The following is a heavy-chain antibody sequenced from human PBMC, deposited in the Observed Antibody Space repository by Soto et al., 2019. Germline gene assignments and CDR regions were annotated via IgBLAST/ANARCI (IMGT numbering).Heavy chain of an antibody. J-gene: IGHJ4*02. Sequence: ASVKVSCKVSGYTLTELSMHWVRQAPGKGLEWMGGFDPEDGETIYAQKFQGRVTMTEDTSTDTAYMELSSLRSEDTAVYYCATAEYGGSIAAPFDYWGQRPLVTVSS. CDR3: ATAEYGGSIAAPFDY. CDR1: GYTLTELS. CDR2: FDPEDGET. D-gene: IGHD6-6*01. V-gene: IGHV1-24*01.